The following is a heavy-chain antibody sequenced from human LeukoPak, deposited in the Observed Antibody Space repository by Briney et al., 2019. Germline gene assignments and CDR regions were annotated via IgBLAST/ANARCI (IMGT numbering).Heavy chain of an antibody. Sequence: GASGKLSCKASGGAFSSYAFSWVRQGPGQGLEWMGGIIPIFGTANDAQKFQGSVTITADESTSTAYMELSSLRSEDTAVYYCARDPVVVIATTDFQHWGQGTLVTVSS. V-gene: IGHV1-69*13. D-gene: IGHD2-21*01. CDR3: ARDPVVVIATTDFQH. CDR2: IIPIFGTA. CDR1: GGAFSSYA. J-gene: IGHJ1*01.